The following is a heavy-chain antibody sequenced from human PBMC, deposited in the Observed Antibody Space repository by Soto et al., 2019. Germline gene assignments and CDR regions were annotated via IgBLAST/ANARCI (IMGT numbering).Heavy chain of an antibody. Sequence: ASVKVSCKASGYTFTSYYMHWVRQAPGQGLEWMGIINPSGGSTSYAQKFQGRVTMTRDTSTSTVYMELSSLRSEDTAVYYCARGGRGVILIGFSSPCWGGPYYYGMEVWGQGTTVTVSS. D-gene: IGHD3-9*01. CDR3: ARGGRGVILIGFSSPCWGGPYYYGMEV. CDR2: INPSGGST. CDR1: GYTFTSYY. J-gene: IGHJ6*02. V-gene: IGHV1-46*01.